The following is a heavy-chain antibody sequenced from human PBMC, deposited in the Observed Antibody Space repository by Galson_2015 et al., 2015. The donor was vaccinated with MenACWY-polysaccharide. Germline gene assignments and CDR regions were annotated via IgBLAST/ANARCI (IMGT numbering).Heavy chain of an antibody. CDR1: GDSITSAGYY. J-gene: IGHJ5*02. D-gene: IGHD3-10*01. CDR3: AGIPSTMSSLGWFDP. CDR2: ILNNGSP. Sequence: TLSLTCSVSGDSITSAGYYWTWIRQHPETGLEWIGYILNNGSPKTNPSLRSRVTVSSDTSRNQFSLTLTSVTAADTATYYCAGIPSTMSSLGWFDPWGQGILVTVSS. V-gene: IGHV4-31*03.